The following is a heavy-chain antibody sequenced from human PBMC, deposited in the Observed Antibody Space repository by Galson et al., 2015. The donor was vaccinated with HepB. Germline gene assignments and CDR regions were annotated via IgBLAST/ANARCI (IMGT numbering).Heavy chain of an antibody. V-gene: IGHV3-30*18. Sequence: SLRLSCAASGFTFSSYGMHWVRQAPGKGLEWVAVISYDGSNKYYADSVKGRFTISRDNSKNTLYLQMNSLRAEDTAVYYCAKDGQWELLGGGYYFDYWGQGTLVTVSS. D-gene: IGHD1-26*01. CDR1: GFTFSSYG. J-gene: IGHJ4*02. CDR2: ISYDGSNK. CDR3: AKDGQWELLGGGYYFDY.